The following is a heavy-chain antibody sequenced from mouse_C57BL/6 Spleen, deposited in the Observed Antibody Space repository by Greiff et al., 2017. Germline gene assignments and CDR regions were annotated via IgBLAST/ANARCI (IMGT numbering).Heavy chain of an antibody. Sequence: QVQLQQSGAELVRPGASVTLSCKASGYTFTDCEMHWVKQTPVHGLEWIGAIDPETGGTAYNQKFKGKAILTADKSSSTAYMELRSLTSEDSAVYYCTRGYGRSYEGDWYFDVWGTGTTVTVSS. V-gene: IGHV1-15*01. CDR1: GYTFTDCE. CDR2: IDPETGGT. D-gene: IGHD1-1*01. J-gene: IGHJ1*03. CDR3: TRGYGRSYEGDWYFDV.